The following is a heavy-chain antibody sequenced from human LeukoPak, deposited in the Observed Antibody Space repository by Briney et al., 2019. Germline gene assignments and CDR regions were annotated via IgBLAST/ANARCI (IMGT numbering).Heavy chain of an antibody. J-gene: IGHJ4*02. CDR3: ARGARYSSAPPYFDY. Sequence: SETLSLTCTVSGGSISGYYWSWIRQPPGKGLEWIGYIYYSGSTNYNPSLKSRVTISVDTSKNQFSLKLSSVTAADTAVYYCARGARYSSAPPYFDYWGQGTLVTVSS. D-gene: IGHD6-25*01. CDR2: IYYSGST. V-gene: IGHV4-59*01. CDR1: GGSISGYY.